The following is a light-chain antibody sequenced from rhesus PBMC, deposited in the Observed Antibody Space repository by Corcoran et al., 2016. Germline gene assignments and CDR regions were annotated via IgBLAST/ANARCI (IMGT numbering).Light chain of an antibody. CDR2: AAS. CDR1: QTIRDY. CDR3: QHHKSHPLT. Sequence: DIQMTQSPSSLSASVGDRVTITCRASQTIRDYLAWYQQKPGKVPSLLIYAASSLKSGVPSRFSASGSGTEFTLTIRSLQPEYFATYYCQHHKSHPLTFGGGTKVEIK. J-gene: IGKJ4*01. V-gene: IGKV1-44*02.